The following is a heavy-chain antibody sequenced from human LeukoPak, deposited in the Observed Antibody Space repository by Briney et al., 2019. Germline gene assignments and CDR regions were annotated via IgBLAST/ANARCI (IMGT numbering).Heavy chain of an antibody. J-gene: IGHJ4*02. Sequence: ASXKVSCKASGYTFTSYDINWVRQATGQGLEWRGWMNPNSGNTGYAQKFQGRGTMTRNTSISTAYTELSSLRSDDSAVYYCARGGAAFHYWGQGTLVTVSS. D-gene: IGHD6-13*01. V-gene: IGHV1-8*01. CDR2: MNPNSGNT. CDR1: GYTFTSYD. CDR3: ARGGAAFHY.